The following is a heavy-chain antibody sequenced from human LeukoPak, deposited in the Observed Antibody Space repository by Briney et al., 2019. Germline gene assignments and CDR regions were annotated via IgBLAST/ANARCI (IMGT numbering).Heavy chain of an antibody. Sequence: PGGSLRLSCAASGFTFSSYWMSWVRQAPGKGLEWVANIKQDGSEKYYVDSVKGRFTISRDNAKNSLYLQMNSLRAEDAAVYYCARDWNTDYYDSSGYDYWGQGTLVTVSS. CDR3: ARDWNTDYYDSSGYDY. CDR2: IKQDGSEK. J-gene: IGHJ4*02. D-gene: IGHD3-22*01. CDR1: GFTFSSYW. V-gene: IGHV3-7*01.